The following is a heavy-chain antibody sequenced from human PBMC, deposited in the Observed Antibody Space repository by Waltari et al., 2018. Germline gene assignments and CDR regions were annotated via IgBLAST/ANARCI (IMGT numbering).Heavy chain of an antibody. CDR1: GFTFRYDG. CDR2: MKEDGIEK. J-gene: IGHJ4*02. D-gene: IGHD5-12*01. V-gene: IGHV3-7*01. CDR3: ARSLSEDIVPTTGVFFDY. Sequence: EVQLVESGGDLVQPGGSLRVSCAASGFTFRYDGMGVVRQAPGKGLEWVANMKEDGIEKFYVDSVKGRFTISRDNAKNSLYLQMNGLRVEDTAVYYCARSLSEDIVPTTGVFFDYWGQGSLVTVSS.